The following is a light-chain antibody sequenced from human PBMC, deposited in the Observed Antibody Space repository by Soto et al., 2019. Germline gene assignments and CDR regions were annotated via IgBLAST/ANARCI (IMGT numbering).Light chain of an antibody. CDR1: QDVTRY. J-gene: IGKJ4*01. CDR3: QQSYSTPPT. Sequence: DIQMTQSPSSLSASVGDRVTVTCRASQDVTRYLNWYQQKPGKAPKLLIYAASSLQSGVPSRFSGSGSGTDLTLTISSLQPEDFATYYCQQSYSTPPTFGGGTKVDIK. CDR2: AAS. V-gene: IGKV1-39*01.